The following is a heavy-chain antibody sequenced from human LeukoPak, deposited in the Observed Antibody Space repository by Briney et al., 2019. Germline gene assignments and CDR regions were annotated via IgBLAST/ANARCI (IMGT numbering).Heavy chain of an antibody. J-gene: IGHJ4*02. CDR3: VIAHPGFEY. V-gene: IGHV3-21*01. CDR1: LFTFSSYT. Sequence: PRGSLRLSSAPSLFTFSSYTMNSVRQAPGKGLEWVSSIGSSSTFIYYADSVKGRFTISRDNAKNSLFLQMNSLRAEDTGVYYCVIAHPGFEYCGQGTLVTVSS. CDR2: IGSSSTFI.